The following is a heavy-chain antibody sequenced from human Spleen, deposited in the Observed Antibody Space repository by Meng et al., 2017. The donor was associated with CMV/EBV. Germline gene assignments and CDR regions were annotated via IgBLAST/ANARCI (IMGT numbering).Heavy chain of an antibody. Sequence: SLRLSCAASGFTFDDYAMHWVRQAPGEGLEWVSSISWNSGSIGYADSVKGRFTISRDNAKNSLYLQMNSLRIEDTALYYCANIARGRGSMDVWGQGTTVTVSS. J-gene: IGHJ6*02. V-gene: IGHV3-9*01. CDR3: ANIARGRGSMDV. D-gene: IGHD3-10*01. CDR1: GFTFDDYA. CDR2: ISWNSGSI.